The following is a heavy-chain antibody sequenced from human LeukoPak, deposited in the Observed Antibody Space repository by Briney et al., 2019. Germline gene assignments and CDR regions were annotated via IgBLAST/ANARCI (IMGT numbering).Heavy chain of an antibody. CDR3: ARHRSGWYSDAFDI. J-gene: IGHJ3*02. Sequence: SETLSLTCTVSGGSISSYYWSWIRQPPGKGLEWIGYIYYSGSTNYNPSLKSRVTISVDTSKNQFSLKLSSVTAADTAVYYCARHRSGWYSDAFDIWGQGTMVTVSS. V-gene: IGHV4-59*01. CDR2: IYYSGST. D-gene: IGHD6-19*01. CDR1: GGSISSYY.